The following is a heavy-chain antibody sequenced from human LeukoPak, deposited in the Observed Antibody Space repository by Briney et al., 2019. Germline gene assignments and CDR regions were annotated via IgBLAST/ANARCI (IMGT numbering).Heavy chain of an antibody. Sequence: GRSLRLSCAASGFTLSAHGMHWVRQAPGKGLEWEAITYFDESNKFYADSVKGRFTISRDSSKNTLYLQMNSLRAEDTAVYHCARHRLDFWSGYADYWGQGIMVSVSS. CDR3: ARHRLDFWSGYADY. J-gene: IGHJ4*02. CDR1: GFTLSAHG. D-gene: IGHD3-3*01. CDR2: TYFDESNK. V-gene: IGHV3-33*01.